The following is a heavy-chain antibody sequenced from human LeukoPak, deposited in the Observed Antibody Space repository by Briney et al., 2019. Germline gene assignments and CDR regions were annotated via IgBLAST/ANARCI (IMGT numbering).Heavy chain of an antibody. CDR1: GFTFTDYA. J-gene: IGHJ4*02. CDR3: AKARTPDNSSFDY. D-gene: IGHD4-11*01. V-gene: IGHV3-23*01. CDR2: ISASGSTR. Sequence: GGSLRLSCAASGFTFTDYAMRWVRQAPGQGLEWASLISASGSTRYYAVSVRGRFTIARDNSKNTLSLQMSSLRAEDTAVYYCAKARTPDNSSFDYWVQGTLVGVCS.